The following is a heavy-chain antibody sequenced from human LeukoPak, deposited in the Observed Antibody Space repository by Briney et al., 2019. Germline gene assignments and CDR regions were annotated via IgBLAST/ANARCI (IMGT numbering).Heavy chain of an antibody. CDR3: ARVGWGLFDY. CDR2: ISSSSTHI. D-gene: IGHD7-27*01. J-gene: IGHJ4*02. V-gene: IGHV3-21*01. Sequence: GGSLRLSCAASGFTLSSYSMNWVRQAPGKGLEWVSYISSSSTHIYYADSVEGRFTISRDNARNSLYLQMNSLRAEDTAVYYCARVGWGLFDYWGQGTLVTVSS. CDR1: GFTLSSYS.